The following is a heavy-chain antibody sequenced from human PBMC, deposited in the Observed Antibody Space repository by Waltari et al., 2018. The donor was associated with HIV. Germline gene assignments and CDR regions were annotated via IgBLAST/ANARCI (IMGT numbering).Heavy chain of an antibody. D-gene: IGHD1-1*01. CDR1: GFPFSSSG. CDR3: AKDKGGVTYIFDY. J-gene: IGHJ4*02. Sequence: QVQLVESGGGAVQPGRSLRPSCAPSGFPFSSSGMHWVRQAPGKGLEWVAVISYDGSNKYYADAVKGRFTISRDNSKNTLDLQMNSLRAEDTAVYYCAKDKGGVTYIFDYWGQGTLVTVSS. CDR2: ISYDGSNK. V-gene: IGHV3-30*18.